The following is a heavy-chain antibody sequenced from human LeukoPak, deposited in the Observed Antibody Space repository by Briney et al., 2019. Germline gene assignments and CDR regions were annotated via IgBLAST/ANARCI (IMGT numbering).Heavy chain of an antibody. CDR1: GGSISSSSYY. CDR2: IYYSGST. CDR3: ARHRPAGHYLDY. D-gene: IGHD6-13*01. V-gene: IGHV4-39*01. Sequence: SETLSLICTVSGGSISSSSYYWGWIRQPPGKGLEWIGSIYYSGSTYYNPSLKSRVTISEDTSKNQFSLKLSSVTAADTAVYYCARHRPAGHYLDYCGQGTLVTVSS. J-gene: IGHJ4*02.